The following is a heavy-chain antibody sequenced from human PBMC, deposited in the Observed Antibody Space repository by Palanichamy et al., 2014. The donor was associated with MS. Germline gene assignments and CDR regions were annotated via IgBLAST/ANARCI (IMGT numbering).Heavy chain of an antibody. J-gene: IGHJ6*02. D-gene: IGHD2-15*01. V-gene: IGHV3-33*01. Sequence: QVQLVESGGGVVQPGRSLRLSCVASGFIFSSYGMHWVRQAPGKGPEWVAVIWYDGSNKYYIDSVKGRFTISRDNSENTLYLQMNSLRAEDTAVYYCVRYCSGGICNYGLDVWGQGTTVTVSS. CDR2: IWYDGSNK. CDR1: GFIFSSYG. CDR3: VRYCSGGICNYGLDV.